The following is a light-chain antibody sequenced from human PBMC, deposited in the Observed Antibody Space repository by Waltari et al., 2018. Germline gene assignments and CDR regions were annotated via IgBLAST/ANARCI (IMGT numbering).Light chain of an antibody. Sequence: EIVLTHSPATLSFSPGGRAPLSCRASQSIQRYLGWYQQKPGQAPRLLIYHAYNRATGVPARFSGSGSETDFTLTISSLEPEDSAIYYCQQRADWPLTFGGGTTVEIK. V-gene: IGKV3-11*01. CDR1: QSIQRY. CDR3: QQRADWPLT. J-gene: IGKJ4*01. CDR2: HAY.